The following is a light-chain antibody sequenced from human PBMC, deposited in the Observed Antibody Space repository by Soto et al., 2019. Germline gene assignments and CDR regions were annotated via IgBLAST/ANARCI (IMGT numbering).Light chain of an antibody. Sequence: EIVLTQSPATLSLSPGERATLSCRASQSVSSYLAWYQQKPGQAPRLLIYDSSNRATGIPARFSGSGSGTDCTLTISSLEPEDFAVYYCQQRSNCPPWTFGQGTKVEIK. CDR1: QSVSSY. CDR3: QQRSNCPPWT. J-gene: IGKJ1*01. CDR2: DSS. V-gene: IGKV3-11*01.